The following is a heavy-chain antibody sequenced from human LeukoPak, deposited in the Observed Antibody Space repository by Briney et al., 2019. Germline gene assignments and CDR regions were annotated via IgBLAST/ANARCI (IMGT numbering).Heavy chain of an antibody. CDR3: ARAKMPGIQTAGRVNYFDS. Sequence: GGSLRLSCASSEFTFSIYDMHWVRQATGKGLEWVSTIDTAGNAWYPDSVKGRFTISRENAKNSLNLQMNSLRVGDTAVYYCARAKMPGIQTAGRVNYFDSWGQGTLVTVSA. CDR1: EFTFSIYD. J-gene: IGHJ4*02. CDR2: IDTAGNA. V-gene: IGHV3-13*01. D-gene: IGHD6-13*01.